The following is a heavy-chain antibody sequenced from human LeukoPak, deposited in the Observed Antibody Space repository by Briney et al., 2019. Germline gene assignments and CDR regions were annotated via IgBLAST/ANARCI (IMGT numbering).Heavy chain of an antibody. CDR1: GGSISSGGYS. CDR3: ARAGYYDSSGYNYYYYCGMDV. Sequence: TLSLTCAVSGGSISSGGYSWSWIRQPPGKGLEWIGYIYHSGSTYYNPSLKSRVTISVDRSKNQFSLKLSSVTAADTAVYYCARAGYYDSSGYNYYYYCGMDVWGQGTTVTVSS. V-gene: IGHV4-30-2*01. CDR2: IYHSGST. D-gene: IGHD3-22*01. J-gene: IGHJ6*02.